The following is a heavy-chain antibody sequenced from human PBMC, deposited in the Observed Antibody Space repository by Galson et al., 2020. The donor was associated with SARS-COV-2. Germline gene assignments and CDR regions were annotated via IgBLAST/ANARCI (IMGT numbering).Heavy chain of an antibody. CDR2: IKPDGSDK. CDR1: GFTFSSHW. CDR3: ARGHWGRDY. J-gene: IGHJ4*02. V-gene: IGHV3-7*04. Sequence: GESLKISCVGSGFTFSSHWMSWVRQAPGKGLEWVAAIKPDGSDKYYVDSVKGRFTIARDNAKNSVYLQMNSLGAEDTAVYYCARGHWGRDYWGQGTLVTVSS. D-gene: IGHD7-27*01.